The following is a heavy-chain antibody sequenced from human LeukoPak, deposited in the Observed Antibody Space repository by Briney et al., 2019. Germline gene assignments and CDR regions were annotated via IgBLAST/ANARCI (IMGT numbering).Heavy chain of an antibody. V-gene: IGHV3-23*01. Sequence: GGSLRLSCAASGFTFSNYAMSWVRQAPGRGLEWVSSITSNGGSTYYADSVKGRFTISRDNAKNTLYLQMNSLRVEDTAVYFCAKGSNYGYGYYFDYWGQETLVTVSS. CDR3: AKGSNYGYGYYFDY. CDR1: GFTFSNYA. J-gene: IGHJ4*02. CDR2: ITSNGGST. D-gene: IGHD5-18*01.